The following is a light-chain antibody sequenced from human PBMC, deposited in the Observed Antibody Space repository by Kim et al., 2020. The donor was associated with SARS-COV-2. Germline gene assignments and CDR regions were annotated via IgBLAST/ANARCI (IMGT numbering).Light chain of an antibody. CDR2: GKN. J-gene: IGLJ3*02. Sequence: SSELTQDPAVSVALGQTVRITCQGDSLRSYYASWYQQKPGQAPVLVIYGKNNRHSGIPDRFSGSSSGNTASLTITGAQAEDEADYYCNSRDSSGNHLNWVFGGGTQLTVL. CDR1: SLRSYY. CDR3: NSRDSSGNHLNWV. V-gene: IGLV3-19*01.